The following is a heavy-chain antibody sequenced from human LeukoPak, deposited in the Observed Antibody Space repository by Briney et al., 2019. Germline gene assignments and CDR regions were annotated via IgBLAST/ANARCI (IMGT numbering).Heavy chain of an antibody. J-gene: IGHJ6*02. CDR2: IIPIFGTA. CDR1: GGTFSSYA. V-gene: IGHV1-69*13. Sequence: VASVKVSCKASGGTFSSYAISWVRQAPGQGLEWMGGIIPIFGTANYAQKLQGRVTITADESTSTAYMELSSLRSEDTAVYYCATPRGYPNYGMDVWGQGTTVTVSS. D-gene: IGHD3-22*01. CDR3: ATPRGYPNYGMDV.